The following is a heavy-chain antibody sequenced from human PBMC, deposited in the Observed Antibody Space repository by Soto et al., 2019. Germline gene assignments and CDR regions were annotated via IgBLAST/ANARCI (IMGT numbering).Heavy chain of an antibody. J-gene: IGHJ3*02. D-gene: IGHD5-12*01. V-gene: IGHV4-39*01. Sequence: QLHLQESGPGLVKPSETLSLTCTVSGGSISGSSYYWGWIRQPPGKGLEWIGSIWHSGSPYYNPSLKSRVTISVDTSKNQFSLSLSSVVAADTAVYYCARPMAAVNSGAFDIWGQGTTVAVSS. CDR3: ARPMAAVNSGAFDI. CDR1: GGSISGSSYY. CDR2: IWHSGSP.